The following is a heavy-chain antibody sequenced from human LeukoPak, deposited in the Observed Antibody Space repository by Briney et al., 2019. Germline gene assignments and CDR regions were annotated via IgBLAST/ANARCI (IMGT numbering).Heavy chain of an antibody. CDR2: IYYGGST. CDR3: ARHSRSSSSSPFDY. V-gene: IGHV4-59*08. J-gene: IGHJ4*02. D-gene: IGHD6-6*01. Sequence: SETLSPTCTVSGGSISSYYWSWIRQPPGKGLEWIGYIYYGGSTNYNPSLKSRVTISVDTSKNQFSLKLSSVTAADTAAYYCARHSRSSSSSPFDYWGQGTLVTVSS. CDR1: GGSISSYY.